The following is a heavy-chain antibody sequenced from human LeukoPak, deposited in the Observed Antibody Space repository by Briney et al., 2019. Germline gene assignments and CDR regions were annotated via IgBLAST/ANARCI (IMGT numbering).Heavy chain of an antibody. J-gene: IGHJ6*04. Sequence: PGGSLRLSCAPSGLTFSSYSMNWVRQAPGKGLEWVSSISSSSSYIYYADSVKGRLTISRDNAKNSLYLQVNSLTCEDTAIYYCAELGITMIGGVWGKGTTVTISS. D-gene: IGHD3-10*02. CDR2: ISSSSSYI. CDR3: AELGITMIGGV. V-gene: IGHV3-21*01. CDR1: GLTFSSYS.